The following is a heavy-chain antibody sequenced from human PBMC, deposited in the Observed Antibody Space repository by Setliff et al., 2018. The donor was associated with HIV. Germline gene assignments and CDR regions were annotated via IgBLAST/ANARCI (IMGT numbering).Heavy chain of an antibody. Sequence: GASVKVSCKASGGTFISYAISWVRQATGQGLEWMGWMNPNSGNTGYAQKFQGRVTMTRDTSISTAYMELSSLRSDDTAVYFCARVPYRSAWFSGGHDAFDIWGQGTMVTVSS. J-gene: IGHJ3*02. CDR3: ARVPYRSAWFSGGHDAFDI. CDR2: MNPNSGNT. CDR1: GGTFISYA. V-gene: IGHV1-8*02. D-gene: IGHD6-19*01.